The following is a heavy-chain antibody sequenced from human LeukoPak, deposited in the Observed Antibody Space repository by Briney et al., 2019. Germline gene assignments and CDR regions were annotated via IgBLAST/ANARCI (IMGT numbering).Heavy chain of an antibody. J-gene: IGHJ3*02. V-gene: IGHV1-46*01. CDR1: GYTFTSYY. CDR3: ARVGYVWEGAFDI. CDR2: INPSGGST. D-gene: IGHD3-16*01. Sequence: ASVTVSCKASGYTFTSYYMHWVRQAPGQGLEWVGTINPSGGSTGYAQKFQGRVTMTRDMSTSTVYMELSSLRSDDTAVYYCARVGYVWEGAFDIWGQGTMVTVSS.